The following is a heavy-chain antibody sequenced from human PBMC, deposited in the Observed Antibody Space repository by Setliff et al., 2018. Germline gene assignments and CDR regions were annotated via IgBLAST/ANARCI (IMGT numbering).Heavy chain of an antibody. CDR2: ISAGGSRT. J-gene: IGHJ3*01. D-gene: IGHD3-10*01. V-gene: IGHV3-23*01. CDR3: ARDTSGRDALDV. CDR1: GFTFSSYA. Sequence: LRLSCAASGFTFSSYAMNWVRQAPGKGLEWVSFISAGGSRTYYADSVKGRVTISRDNSKNTLYLQMRSLRAEETAIYYCARDTSGRDALDVWGQGTTVTVSS.